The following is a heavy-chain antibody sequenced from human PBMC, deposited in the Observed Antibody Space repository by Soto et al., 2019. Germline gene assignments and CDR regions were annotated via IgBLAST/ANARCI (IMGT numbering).Heavy chain of an antibody. V-gene: IGHV3-21*01. CDR3: ARDNVGATFPYYFDY. Sequence: PGGSLRLSCAASGFTFSSYSMNWVRQAPGKGLEWVSSISSSSSYIYYADSVKGRFTISRDNAKNSLYLQMNSLRAEDTAVYYCARDNVGATFPYYFDYWGQGTLVTVSS. J-gene: IGHJ4*02. D-gene: IGHD1-26*01. CDR1: GFTFSSYS. CDR2: ISSSSSYI.